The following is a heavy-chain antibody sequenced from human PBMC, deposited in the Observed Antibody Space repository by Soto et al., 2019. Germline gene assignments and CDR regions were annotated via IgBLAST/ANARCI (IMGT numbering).Heavy chain of an antibody. D-gene: IGHD3-10*01. V-gene: IGHV3-48*01. Sequence: PGGSLRLSCAASRFTFSSYSMNWVRQAPGKGLEWVSYISSSSSTIYYADSVKGRFTISRDNAKSSLYLQMNSLRAEDTAVYYCARANYYGSPGDFDYWGQGTLVTVSS. CDR3: ARANYYGSPGDFDY. J-gene: IGHJ4*02. CDR1: RFTFSSYS. CDR2: ISSSSSTI.